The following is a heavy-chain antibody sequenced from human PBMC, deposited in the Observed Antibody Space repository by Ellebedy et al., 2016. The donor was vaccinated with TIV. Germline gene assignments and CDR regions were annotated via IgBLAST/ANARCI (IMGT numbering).Heavy chain of an antibody. Sequence: GGSLRLSCATSGFTFSNYWMTWVRQAPGKGLEWVANIKQDGSEKYYVDSVKGRSSISRDNAKNSLYVQMNSLTDEDTAVYYCARDQWLGRAYYFDSWGQGTLVTVSS. V-gene: IGHV3-7*01. D-gene: IGHD6-19*01. CDR2: IKQDGSEK. CDR3: ARDQWLGRAYYFDS. J-gene: IGHJ4*02. CDR1: GFTFSNYW.